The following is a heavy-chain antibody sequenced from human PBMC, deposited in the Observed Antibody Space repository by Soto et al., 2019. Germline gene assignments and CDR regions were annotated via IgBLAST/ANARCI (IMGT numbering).Heavy chain of an antibody. CDR2: INSDGSST. V-gene: IGHV3-74*01. Sequence: GGSLRLSCAASGFTFSSYWMHWVRQAPGKGLVWVSRINSDGSSTSYADSVKGRFTISRDNAKNTLYLQMNSLRAEDTAVYYCARDPTYDYVWGSYRSNYYYYYGMDVWGRGTTVTVSS. J-gene: IGHJ6*02. CDR3: ARDPTYDYVWGSYRSNYYYYYGMDV. CDR1: GFTFSSYW. D-gene: IGHD3-16*02.